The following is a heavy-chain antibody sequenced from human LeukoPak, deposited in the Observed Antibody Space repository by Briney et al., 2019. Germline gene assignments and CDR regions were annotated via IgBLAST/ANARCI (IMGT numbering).Heavy chain of an antibody. J-gene: IGHJ4*02. Sequence: SETLSLTCIVSGDSIGSFYWSWIRQPPGKGLEWIGYISYSGSTNYNPSLKSRVTISVDASKNQFSLRLSSVTAADTAVYYCARAVTAIPEGFDYWGQGTLVTVSS. CDR1: GDSIGSFY. D-gene: IGHD2-21*02. CDR2: ISYSGST. CDR3: ARAVTAIPEGFDY. V-gene: IGHV4-59*01.